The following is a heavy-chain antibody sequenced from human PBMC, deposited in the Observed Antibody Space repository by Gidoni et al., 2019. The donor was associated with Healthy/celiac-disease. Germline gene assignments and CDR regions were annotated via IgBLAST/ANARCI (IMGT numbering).Heavy chain of an antibody. CDR2: ISGSGGST. J-gene: IGHJ3*02. CDR1: GVHCSSHA. Sequence: EVQLLESGGGVVQPRGSLRLSCAASGVHCSSHAMSWVRWARGKGLEWFSAISGSGGSTYYADSVKCRFTISRDNSKNTLYLHMNSLRAEDTAVYYCAKDFRREWVLLRVDAFDIWGQGTMVTVSS. V-gene: IGHV3-23*01. CDR3: AKDFRREWVLLRVDAFDI. D-gene: IGHD3-22*01.